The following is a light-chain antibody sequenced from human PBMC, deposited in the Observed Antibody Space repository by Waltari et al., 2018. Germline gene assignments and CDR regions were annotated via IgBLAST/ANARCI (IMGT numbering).Light chain of an antibody. CDR1: QSINSW. CDR3: QHYNSFSLT. V-gene: IGKV1-5*03. J-gene: IGKJ3*01. CDR2: KAS. Sequence: DIQMTQSPSTQSASIGDRVTITCRASQSINSWLAWYQQKPGKAPKLLIYKASTLENEVPSRFSGSGSGTEFTLTISSLRPDDSATYYCQHYNSFSLTFGPGTKVDIK.